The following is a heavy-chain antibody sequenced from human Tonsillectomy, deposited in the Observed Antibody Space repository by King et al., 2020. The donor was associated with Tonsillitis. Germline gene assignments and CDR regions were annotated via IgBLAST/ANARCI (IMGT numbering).Heavy chain of an antibody. CDR2: ISSSGSTI. D-gene: IGHD3-3*01. J-gene: IGHJ5*02. CDR1: GFTFSDYY. CDR3: ARIQYYDFWSGYYGGSGWFDP. V-gene: IGHV3-11*01. Sequence: VQLVESGGGLVKPGGSLRLSYAASGFTFSDYYMSWIRQAPGKGLEWVSYISSSGSTIYYADSVKGRFTISRDNAKNSLYLQMNSLRAEDTAVYYCARIQYYDFWSGYYGGSGWFDPWGQGTLVTVSS.